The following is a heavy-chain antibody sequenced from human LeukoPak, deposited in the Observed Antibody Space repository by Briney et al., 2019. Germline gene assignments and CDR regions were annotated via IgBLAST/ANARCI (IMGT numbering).Heavy chain of an antibody. CDR2: INHSGGT. Sequence: SETLSLTCAVYGGSFSGYYWSWIRQPPGKGLEWIGEINHSGGTNYNPSLKSRVTISVDTSKNQFSLKLSSVTAADTAVYYCARGIEEMATTSYVGDYWGQGTLVTVSS. J-gene: IGHJ4*02. V-gene: IGHV4-34*01. D-gene: IGHD5-24*01. CDR3: ARGIEEMATTSYVGDY. CDR1: GGSFSGYY.